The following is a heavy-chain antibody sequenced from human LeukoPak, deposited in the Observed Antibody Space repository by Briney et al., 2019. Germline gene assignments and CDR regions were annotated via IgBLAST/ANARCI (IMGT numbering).Heavy chain of an antibody. J-gene: IGHJ4*02. V-gene: IGHV3-21*01. CDR2: ISSSSSYI. Sequence: GGSLRLSCAASGFTFSSYSMNWVRQAPGKGLEWVSSISSSSSYIYYADSVKGRFTISRDNAKNSLYLQMNSLRAEDTAVYYCARDVAAAGFFDYWGQGTLVTVSS. CDR3: ARDVAAAGFFDY. CDR1: GFTFSSYS. D-gene: IGHD6-13*01.